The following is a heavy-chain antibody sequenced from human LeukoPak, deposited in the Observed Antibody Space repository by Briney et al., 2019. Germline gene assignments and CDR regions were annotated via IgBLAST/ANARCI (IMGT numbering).Heavy chain of an antibody. J-gene: IGHJ3*02. CDR1: GFTFSSYA. D-gene: IGHD3-10*01. CDR3: AKGPSGGVIRGGRAFDI. Sequence: GGSLRLSCAASGFTFSSYAMSWVRQAPGKGLEWVSAISGSSGSSYYADSVKGRFTISRDKSKNRLYLQMKSLRAEDSAVYYCAKGPSGGVIRGGRAFDIRGQGTMVTVSS. CDR2: ISGSSGSS. V-gene: IGHV3-23*01.